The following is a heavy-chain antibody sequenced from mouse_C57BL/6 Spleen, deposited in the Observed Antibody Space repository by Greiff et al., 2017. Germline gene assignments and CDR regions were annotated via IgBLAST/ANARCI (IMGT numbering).Heavy chain of an antibody. CDR3: ARVPAQATGAMDY. CDR1: GYTFTSYW. CDR2: IDPSDSYT. Sequence: QVQLQQPGAELVMPGASVKLSCKASGYTFTSYWMHWVKQRPGQGLEWIGEIDPSDSYTNYNQKFKGKSTLTVDKSSSTAYTQLSSLTSEDSAVYYCARVPAQATGAMDYWGQGTSVTVSS. D-gene: IGHD3-2*02. V-gene: IGHV1-69*01. J-gene: IGHJ4*01.